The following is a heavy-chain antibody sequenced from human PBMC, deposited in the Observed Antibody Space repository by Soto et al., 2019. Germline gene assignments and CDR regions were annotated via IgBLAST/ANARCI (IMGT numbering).Heavy chain of an antibody. CDR1: GGSFSGYY. CDR2: INHSGST. V-gene: IGHV4-34*01. J-gene: IGHJ6*02. Sequence: PSETLSLTCAVYGGSFSGYYWIWIRQPPGKGLEWIGEINHSGSTNYNPSLKSRVTISVDTSKNQFSLKLSSVTAADTAVYYCARGHTASYYYYGMDVWGQGTTVTVSS. CDR3: ARGHTASYYYYGMDV. D-gene: IGHD5-18*01.